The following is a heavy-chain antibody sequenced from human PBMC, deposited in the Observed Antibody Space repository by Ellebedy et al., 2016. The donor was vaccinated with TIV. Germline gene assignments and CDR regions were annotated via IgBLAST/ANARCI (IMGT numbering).Heavy chain of an antibody. J-gene: IGHJ6*02. CDR1: GFSLSTSGMC. CDR2: LDWDDDK. D-gene: IGHD6-13*01. Sequence: SGPTLVKPTQTLTLTCTFSGFSLSTSGMCVSWIRQPPGKALEWLALLDWDDDKYYSTSLKTRLTISKDTSKNQVVLTMTNMDPVDTATYYCARIRRGQQPYSYGMDVWGQGTTVTVSS. CDR3: ARIRRGQQPYSYGMDV. V-gene: IGHV2-70*01.